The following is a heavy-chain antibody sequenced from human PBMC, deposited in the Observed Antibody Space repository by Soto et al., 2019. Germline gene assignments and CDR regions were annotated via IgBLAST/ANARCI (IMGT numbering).Heavy chain of an antibody. V-gene: IGHV3-48*03. J-gene: IGHJ4*02. D-gene: IGHD3-22*01. CDR3: AREDSSGSFDY. CDR2: ISSSGSTI. Sequence: PGRSLRLSCAASGFTFSSYEMNWVRQAPGKGLEWVSYISSSGSTIYYADSVKGRFTISRDNAKNSLYLQMNSLRAEDTAVYYCAREDSSGSFDYWGQGTLVTVS. CDR1: GFTFSSYE.